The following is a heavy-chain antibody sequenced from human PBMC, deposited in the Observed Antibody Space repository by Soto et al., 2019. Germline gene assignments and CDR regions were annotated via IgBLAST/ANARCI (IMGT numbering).Heavy chain of an antibody. CDR1: GGSFSGYY. J-gene: IGHJ2*01. D-gene: IGHD4-17*01. CDR3: ARRFYGDRRNSGRPGYWYFDL. Sequence: SETLSLTCAVYGGSFSGYYWSWIRQPPGKGLEWIGEINHSGSTNYNPSLKSRVTISVDTSKNQFSLKLSSVTAADTAVYYCARRFYGDRRNSGRPGYWYFDLWGRGTLVTVSS. CDR2: INHSGST. V-gene: IGHV4-34*01.